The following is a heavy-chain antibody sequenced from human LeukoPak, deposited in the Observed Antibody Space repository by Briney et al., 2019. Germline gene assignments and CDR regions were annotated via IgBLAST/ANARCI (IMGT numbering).Heavy chain of an antibody. D-gene: IGHD2-21*01. Sequence: PGGSLRLSCAASGFTFSDYGMHWVRQAPGKGLEWVAVIWYDGSNIYDADSVKGRFTISRDNSRNTLYLQMNSLRAEDTAVYYCVRELPPVVQYYFDHWGPETLVTVSS. V-gene: IGHV3-33*01. CDR2: IWYDGSNI. CDR3: VRELPPVVQYYFDH. J-gene: IGHJ4*02. CDR1: GFTFSDYG.